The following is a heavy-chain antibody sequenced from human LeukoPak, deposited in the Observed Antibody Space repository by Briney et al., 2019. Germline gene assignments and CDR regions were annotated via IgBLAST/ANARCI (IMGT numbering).Heavy chain of an antibody. CDR2: IYYSGST. D-gene: IGHD1-26*01. CDR1: GGSISSYY. Sequence: SETLSLTCTVSGGSISSYYWSWIRQPPGKGLEWIGYIYYSGSTNYNPSLKSRVTISVDTSKNQFSLKLSSVTAADTAVYYCARSAGIVGASDAFDIWGQGTMVTVSS. J-gene: IGHJ3*02. CDR3: ARSAGIVGASDAFDI. V-gene: IGHV4-59*01.